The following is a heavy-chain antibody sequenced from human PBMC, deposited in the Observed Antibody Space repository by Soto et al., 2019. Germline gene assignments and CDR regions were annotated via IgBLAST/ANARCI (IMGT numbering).Heavy chain of an antibody. J-gene: IGHJ4*02. Sequence: EVQLLESGGGLVQPGGSLRLSCAASGFTFSSYAMSWVRQAPGKGLEWVSAISGSGGSTYYADSVKGRFTISRDNSKNRLYLQMNSLRAEDTAVYYCAKDFAVLLWFGELYGPFDYWGQGTLVTVSS. CDR2: ISGSGGST. CDR1: GFTFSSYA. V-gene: IGHV3-23*01. CDR3: AKDFAVLLWFGELYGPFDY. D-gene: IGHD3-10*01.